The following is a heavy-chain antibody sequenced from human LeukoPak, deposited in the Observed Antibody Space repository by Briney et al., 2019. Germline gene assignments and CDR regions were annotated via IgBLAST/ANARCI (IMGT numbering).Heavy chain of an antibody. CDR2: IYYSGST. Sequence: SETLSLTCTVSGGSIRSHYWSGIRQPPGQGLEWIGYIYYSGSTNYNPSLKSRVTISVDTSKNQFSLKLTSVTAADTAVYYCARGYYYVDYWGQGTLVTVSS. J-gene: IGHJ4*02. V-gene: IGHV4-59*11. D-gene: IGHD3-10*01. CDR1: GGSIRSHY. CDR3: ARGYYYVDY.